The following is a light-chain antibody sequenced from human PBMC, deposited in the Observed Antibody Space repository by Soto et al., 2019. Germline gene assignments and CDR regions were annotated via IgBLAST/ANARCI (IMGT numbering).Light chain of an antibody. CDR1: SSDVGGYNY. V-gene: IGLV2-14*01. CDR3: SSYTSTNALVV. CDR2: DVS. Sequence: QSALTQPASVSASPGQSITISCTGTSSDVGGYNYVSWYQQHPGKAPKLMIYDVSNRPSGVSNRFSGSKSGNTASLTISGLQGADEADYYCSSYTSTNALVVFGGGTKLTVL. J-gene: IGLJ2*01.